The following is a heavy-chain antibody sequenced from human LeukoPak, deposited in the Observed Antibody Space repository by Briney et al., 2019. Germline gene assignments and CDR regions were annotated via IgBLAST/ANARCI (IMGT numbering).Heavy chain of an antibody. J-gene: IGHJ4*02. CDR3: AKEGRSLQTY. CDR2: IKEDGTET. Sequence: GGALRLSCAASGVMFSSNWMSWVRLAPGKGLEWVANIKEDGTETYYVDSLKGRFTISRDNAKNSLYLQMNSLRVDDTAVYYCAKEGRSLQTYWGQGTLVTVSS. CDR1: GVMFSSNW. V-gene: IGHV3-7*03. D-gene: IGHD5-24*01.